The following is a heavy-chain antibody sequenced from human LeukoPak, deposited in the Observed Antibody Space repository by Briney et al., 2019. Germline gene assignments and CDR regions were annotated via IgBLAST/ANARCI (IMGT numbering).Heavy chain of an antibody. J-gene: IGHJ4*02. CDR3: ARMGDSGDEGESDY. V-gene: IGHV1-18*04. CDR1: GYTFTSYG. Sequence: VASVKVSCKASGYTFTSYGISWVRQAPGQGLEWMGWISAYNGNTNYAQKLQGRVTMTTDTSTSTVYMELRSLRSDDTAVYYCARMGDSGDEGESDYWGQGTLVTVSS. CDR2: ISAYNGNT. D-gene: IGHD5-12*01.